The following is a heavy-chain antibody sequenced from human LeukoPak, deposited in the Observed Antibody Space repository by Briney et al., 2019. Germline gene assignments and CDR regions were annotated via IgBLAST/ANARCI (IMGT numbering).Heavy chain of an antibody. CDR3: ARVTGSENWFDP. D-gene: IGHD1-14*01. CDR2: IYHSGST. Sequence: NPSETLSLTCAVSAGSISSSNWWSWVRQPPGKGLEWIGEIYHSGSTNYNPSLKSRVTISVDKSKNQFSLKLSSVTAADTAVYYCARVTGSENWFDPWGQGTLVTVSS. CDR1: AGSISSSNW. V-gene: IGHV4-4*02. J-gene: IGHJ5*02.